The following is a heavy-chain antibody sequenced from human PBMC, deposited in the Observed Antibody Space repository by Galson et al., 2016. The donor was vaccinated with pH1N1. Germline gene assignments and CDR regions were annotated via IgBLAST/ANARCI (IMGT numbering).Heavy chain of an antibody. CDR2: INPRDSYT. CDR3: ATGPSPDC. V-gene: IGHV5-10-1*01. J-gene: IGHJ4*02. CDR1: ASSFTSYW. Sequence: QSGAEVKEPGESLTISCKGSASSFTSYWIRWVRQMPGKGLEWMGRINPRDSYTDYSPSFQGHVTISTDESISTAYLKWSTLKASDTAIYYCATGPSPDCWGQGTLVIFS.